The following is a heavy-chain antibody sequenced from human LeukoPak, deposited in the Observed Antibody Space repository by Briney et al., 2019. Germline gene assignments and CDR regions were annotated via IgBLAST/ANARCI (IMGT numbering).Heavy chain of an antibody. Sequence: PGRSLRLSCAASGFTFSSYGMHWVRQAPGKGLEWVAVISYDGSNKYYADSVKGRFTISRDNSKNTLYLQMNSLRAEDTAVYYCAKGPPLWYYFDYWGQGTLVTVSS. D-gene: IGHD2-21*01. J-gene: IGHJ4*02. V-gene: IGHV3-30*18. CDR3: AKGPPLWYYFDY. CDR2: ISYDGSNK. CDR1: GFTFSSYG.